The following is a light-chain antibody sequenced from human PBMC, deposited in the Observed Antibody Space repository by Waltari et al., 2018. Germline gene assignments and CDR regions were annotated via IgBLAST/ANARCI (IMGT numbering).Light chain of an antibody. V-gene: IGLV2-23*03. CDR1: SSDVGSYNL. CDR3: CSYAGSSTFPYV. J-gene: IGLJ1*01. Sequence: QSALTQPASVSGSPGQSITISCTGTSSDVGSYNLVSWYQQHPGKAPKLMIYEGNKRPSGVSNRFSGSKSGNTASLTSSGLQAEDEADYYCCSYAGSSTFPYVFGTGTKVTVL. CDR2: EGN.